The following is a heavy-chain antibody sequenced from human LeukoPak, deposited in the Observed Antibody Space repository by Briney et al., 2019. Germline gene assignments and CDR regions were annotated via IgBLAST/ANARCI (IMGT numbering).Heavy chain of an antibody. Sequence: PGGSLRLSCAASGFTFSNAWMSCVRQAPGKGLEWVGSIKSKTDGGTTDYAAPVKGRFTISRDDSKNTLYLQMNSLKTEDTAVYYCTTDYSNSPNFDYWGQGTLVTVSS. CDR1: GFTFSNAW. V-gene: IGHV3-15*01. CDR3: TTDYSNSPNFDY. J-gene: IGHJ4*02. D-gene: IGHD4-11*01. CDR2: IKSKTDGGTT.